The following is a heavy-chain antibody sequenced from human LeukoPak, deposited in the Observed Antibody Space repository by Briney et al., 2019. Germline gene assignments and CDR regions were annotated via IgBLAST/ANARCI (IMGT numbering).Heavy chain of an antibody. J-gene: IGHJ6*03. CDR3: AKGGGYEAQYYYYYMDV. Sequence: GGSLRLSCAASGFTFSSYGMHWVRQAPGKGLEWVAFIRYDGSNKYYADSVKGRFTISRDNSKNTLYLQMNSLRAEDTAVFYCAKGGGYEAQYYYYYMDVWGKGTTVTISS. CDR2: IRYDGSNK. V-gene: IGHV3-30*02. D-gene: IGHD5-12*01. CDR1: GFTFSSYG.